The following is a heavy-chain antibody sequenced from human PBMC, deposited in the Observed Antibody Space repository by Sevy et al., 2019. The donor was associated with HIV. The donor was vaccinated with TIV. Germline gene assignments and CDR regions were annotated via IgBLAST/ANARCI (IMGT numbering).Heavy chain of an antibody. J-gene: IGHJ5*02. D-gene: IGHD3-22*01. CDR2: ISSSGSSI. Sequence: GGSLRLSCAGSGFTFSSYDMNWVRRAPGKGLEWISKISSSGSSIYYADSVKGRFTIARDNAKNSLNLQMNSLRAEDTALYYSARNGGAYDTGFDPWGQGTLVTVSS. CDR3: ARNGGAYDTGFDP. CDR1: GFTFSSYD. V-gene: IGHV3-48*03.